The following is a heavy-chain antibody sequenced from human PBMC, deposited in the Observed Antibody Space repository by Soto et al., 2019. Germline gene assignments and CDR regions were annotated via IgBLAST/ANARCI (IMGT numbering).Heavy chain of an antibody. CDR2: ITSSGNYI. CDR1: GFTFSSYN. CDR3: ATTHGSAVAGTSDD. D-gene: IGHD6-19*01. Sequence: EVQLVESGGGLVKPGGSLRLSCAASGFTFSSYNMNWVRQAPAKGLEWVSSITSSGNYIYYADSVKGRFTISRDNAKNSLYQQMNSVRAEDTAMYYCATTHGSAVAGTSDDWGQGTLVIVSS. J-gene: IGHJ4*02. V-gene: IGHV3-21*01.